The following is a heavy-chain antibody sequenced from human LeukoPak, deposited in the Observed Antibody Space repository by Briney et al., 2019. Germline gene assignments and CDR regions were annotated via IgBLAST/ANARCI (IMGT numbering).Heavy chain of an antibody. J-gene: IGHJ4*02. D-gene: IGHD4-17*01. CDR1: GGSISSYY. V-gene: IGHV4-59*01. CDR2: IYYSGST. CDR3: AAMTTVTMYSYFFDY. Sequence: SETLSLTCTVSGGSISSYYWSWIRQPPGKGLEWIGYIYYSGSTNYNPSLKSRVTISVDTSKNQFSLKLSSVTAADTAIYYCAAMTTVTMYSYFFDYWGQGTLVTVSS.